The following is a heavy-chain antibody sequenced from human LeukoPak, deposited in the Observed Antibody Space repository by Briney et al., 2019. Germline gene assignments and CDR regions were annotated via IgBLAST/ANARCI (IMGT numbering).Heavy chain of an antibody. Sequence: PSETLSLTCTVSGGSISSYYWSWIRQPPGKGLEWIGYIYYSGSTNYNPSLKSRVTISVDTSKNQFSLKLSSVTAADTAVYYCARIRCSSTSCYYLDAFDIWGQGTMVTVSS. CDR3: ARIRCSSTSCYYLDAFDI. D-gene: IGHD2-2*01. V-gene: IGHV4-59*01. CDR2: IYYSGST. J-gene: IGHJ3*02. CDR1: GGSISSYY.